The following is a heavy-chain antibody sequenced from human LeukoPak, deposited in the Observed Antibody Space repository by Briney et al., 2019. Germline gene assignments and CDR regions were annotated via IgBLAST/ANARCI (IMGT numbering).Heavy chain of an antibody. CDR2: INSDGSTT. Sequence: PGGSLRLSCAASGFTFSRYWMHWVRQAPGKGLVWVSRINSDGSTTTYADSVKGRFTISKDNAKNTLYLLMNSLRVEDTAVYYCTRDLQDWGQGTLVTVSS. J-gene: IGHJ1*01. CDR1: GFTFSRYW. V-gene: IGHV3-74*01. CDR3: TRDLQD.